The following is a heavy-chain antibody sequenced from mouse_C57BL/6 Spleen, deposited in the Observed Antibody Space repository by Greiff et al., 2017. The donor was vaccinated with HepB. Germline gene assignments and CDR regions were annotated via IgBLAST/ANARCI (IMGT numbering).Heavy chain of an antibody. Sequence: VQLQQSGAELVKPGASVKISCKASGYAFSSYWMNWVKQRPGKGLEWIGQIYPGDGDTNYNGKFKGKATLTADKSSSTAYMQLSSLTSEDSAVYFCASSWTNWYYFDYWGQGTTLTVSS. CDR3: ASSWTNWYYFDY. D-gene: IGHD4-1*01. J-gene: IGHJ2*01. V-gene: IGHV1-80*01. CDR1: GYAFSSYW. CDR2: IYPGDGDT.